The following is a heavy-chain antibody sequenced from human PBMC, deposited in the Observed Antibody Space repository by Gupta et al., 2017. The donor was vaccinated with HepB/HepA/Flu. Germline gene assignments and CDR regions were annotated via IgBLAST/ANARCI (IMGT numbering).Heavy chain of an antibody. V-gene: IGHV3-23*01. J-gene: IGHJ4*02. D-gene: IGHD1-1*01. CDR1: GITFRSYG. Sequence: DVQLLESGGGLVQPGGSLRLSCAASGITFRSYGMSWVRQAPGKGLEGISTVSGEGAKKNYADAVKGRFTISRDNSQSTMYRQLKRMRVADTAVYYFSKDVADNTSPMFAHGGQGTMVTVSS. CDR2: VSGEGAKK. CDR3: SKDVADNTSPMFAH.